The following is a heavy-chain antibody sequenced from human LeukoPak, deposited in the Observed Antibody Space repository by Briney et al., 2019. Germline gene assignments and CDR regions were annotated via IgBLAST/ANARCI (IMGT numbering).Heavy chain of an antibody. CDR3: TTGYPMIVVDLDAFDI. Sequence: GGSLRLSCATSGLTFSDYYMTWMRQAPGKGLEWVSYISSGGSTIYYADSVKGRFTISRDNAKNSLYLQMNSLKTEDTAVYYCTTGYPMIVVDLDAFDIWGQGTMVTVSS. CDR1: GLTFSDYY. CDR2: ISSGGSTI. J-gene: IGHJ3*02. D-gene: IGHD3-22*01. V-gene: IGHV3-11*01.